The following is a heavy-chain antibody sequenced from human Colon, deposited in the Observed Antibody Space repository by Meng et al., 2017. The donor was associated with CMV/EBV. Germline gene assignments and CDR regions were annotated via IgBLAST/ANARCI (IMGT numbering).Heavy chain of an antibody. CDR3: ARETLNYYGSGGYSDWFDP. CDR1: GVSISSSSYY. Sequence: SETLSLTCTAPGVSISSSSYYWGWIRQPPGKGLVWIGSIYYSGSTYYNPSLKSRVTVSVDTSKNQFSLRLTTVTAADTAMYYCARETLNYYGSGGYSDWFDPWGQGTLVTVSS. V-gene: IGHV4-39*07. CDR2: IYYSGST. J-gene: IGHJ5*02. D-gene: IGHD3-10*01.